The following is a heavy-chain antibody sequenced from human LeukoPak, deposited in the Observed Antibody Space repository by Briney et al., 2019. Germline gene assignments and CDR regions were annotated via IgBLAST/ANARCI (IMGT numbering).Heavy chain of an antibody. V-gene: IGHV1-3*01. D-gene: IGHD3-22*01. CDR2: INAGNGNT. J-gene: IGHJ4*02. CDR3: ARGNIYYYHSSGYFFDS. Sequence: RASVKVSCKASGYTFTSYAMHWVRQAPGQRLEWMGWINAGNGNTNYAQKLQGRVTMTTDTSTSTAYMELRSLRSDDTAVYYCARGNIYYYHSSGYFFDSWGQGTLVTVSS. CDR1: GYTFTSYA.